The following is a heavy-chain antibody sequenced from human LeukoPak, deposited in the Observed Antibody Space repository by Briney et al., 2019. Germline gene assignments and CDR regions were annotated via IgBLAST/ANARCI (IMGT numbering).Heavy chain of an antibody. Sequence: GSLRLSCTPSGFTFVDYTMSGFRQPPPRGVAGVGFISTTAYGGTAEYAASVKGRFTIARDDSKSIAYLQTNSLNSEGPAVYSCSRYWPTIERTGGELFDYWGQGTLVTVSS. V-gene: IGHV3-49*03. CDR2: ISTTAYGGTA. D-gene: IGHD3-16*01. CDR3: SRYWPTIERTGGELFDY. CDR1: GFTFVDYT. J-gene: IGHJ4*02.